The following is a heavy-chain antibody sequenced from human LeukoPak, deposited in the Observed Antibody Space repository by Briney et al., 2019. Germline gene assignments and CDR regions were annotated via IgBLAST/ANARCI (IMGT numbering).Heavy chain of an antibody. CDR2: IKQDGSEK. CDR3: ARENFSSGSDYFDY. V-gene: IGHV3-7*01. CDR1: GFTFSSYW. J-gene: IGHJ4*02. Sequence: PGGSLRLSCAASGFTFSSYWMSWVRQAPGKGLEWVADIKQDGSEKYYVDSVKGRFTISRDNAQNSLYLQMNSLRAEDTAVYYCARENFSSGSDYFDYWGQGTLVTVSS. D-gene: IGHD2-15*01.